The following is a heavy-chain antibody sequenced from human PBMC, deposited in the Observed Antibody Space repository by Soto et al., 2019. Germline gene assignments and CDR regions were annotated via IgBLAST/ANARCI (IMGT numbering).Heavy chain of an antibody. Sequence: PSETLSLTCSVSGYSVSSSDYYWAWIRQPPGKGLEWIGSMFYSGLTYYNPSLKSRVTLSVDTSKNHFSVRLNSVTAADTAVYYCAPLTVSLSGPYGIHVWGQGTTVTVPS. CDR3: APLTVSLSGPYGIHV. CDR2: MFYSGLT. CDR1: GYSVSSSDYY. V-gene: IGHV4-39*01. J-gene: IGHJ6*02. D-gene: IGHD2-15*01.